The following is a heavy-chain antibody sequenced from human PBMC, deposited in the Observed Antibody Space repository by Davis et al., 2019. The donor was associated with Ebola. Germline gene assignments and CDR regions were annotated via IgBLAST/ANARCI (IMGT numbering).Heavy chain of an antibody. D-gene: IGHD3-10*01. Sequence: MPGGSLRLSCTVPGGSISSYYWSWIRQPPGKGLEWIGYIYYSGSTNYNPSLKSRVTISVDTSKNQFSLKLSSVTAADTAVYYCARHRITMVRGVDDAFDIWGQGTMVTVSS. CDR3: ARHRITMVRGVDDAFDI. J-gene: IGHJ3*02. CDR1: GGSISSYY. CDR2: IYYSGST. V-gene: IGHV4-59*08.